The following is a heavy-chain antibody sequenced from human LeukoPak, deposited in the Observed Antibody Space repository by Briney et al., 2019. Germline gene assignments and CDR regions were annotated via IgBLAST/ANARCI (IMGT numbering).Heavy chain of an antibody. Sequence: GGSLRLSCSASGFTFSSYGMHWVRQALGKGLEYVSAISSNGGSTYYADSVKGRFTISRDNSKNTLYLQMSSLRAEDTAVYYCVKDRRYSSNWYYFDYWGQGTLVIVSS. CDR2: ISSNGGST. CDR1: GFTFSSYG. V-gene: IGHV3-64D*09. CDR3: VKDRRYSSNWYYFDY. D-gene: IGHD6-13*01. J-gene: IGHJ4*02.